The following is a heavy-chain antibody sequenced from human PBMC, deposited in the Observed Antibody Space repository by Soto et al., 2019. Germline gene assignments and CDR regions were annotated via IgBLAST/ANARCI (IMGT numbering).Heavy chain of an antibody. CDR3: ARSYDFWSGYDWFDA. J-gene: IGHJ5*02. CDR1: GYTFTGYY. Sequence: GASVKVSCKASGYTFTGYYMHWVRQAPGQGLEWMGWINPNSGGTKYAQKFQGWVTMTRDTSISTAYMELSRLRSDDTAVYYCARSYDFWSGYDWFDAWGQGTLVTVSS. D-gene: IGHD3-3*01. CDR2: INPNSGGT. V-gene: IGHV1-2*04.